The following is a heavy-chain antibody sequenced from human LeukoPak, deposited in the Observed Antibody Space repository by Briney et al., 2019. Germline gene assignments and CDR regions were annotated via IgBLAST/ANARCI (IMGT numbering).Heavy chain of an antibody. CDR3: ARDNTYCSGSRYYDRFDY. D-gene: IGHD2-15*01. CDR1: GFTFSSYA. V-gene: IGHV3-30-3*01. CDR2: ISYDGSNK. J-gene: IGHJ4*02. Sequence: GGSLRLSCAASGFTFSSYAMHWVRQAPGKGLEWVAVISYDGSNKYYADSVKGRFTISRDNAENSLFLQMNSLTAEDTAVYYCARDNTYCSGSRYYDRFDYWGQGTLVTVSS.